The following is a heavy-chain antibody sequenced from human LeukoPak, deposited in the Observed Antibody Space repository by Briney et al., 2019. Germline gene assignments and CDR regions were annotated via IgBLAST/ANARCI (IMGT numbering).Heavy chain of an antibody. J-gene: IGHJ4*02. V-gene: IGHV3-23*01. CDR1: GFTFSNYA. CDR3: AKPNSGWSNFDS. D-gene: IGHD6-19*01. Sequence: GGSLRLSCAVSGFTFSNYALSWVRRAPGKGLEWVSGISGSGSNTNYADSVKGRFTISRDKSKNTLYLQMNSLRAEDSAVYYCAKPNSGWSNFDSWGRGTLVTVSS. CDR2: ISGSGSNT.